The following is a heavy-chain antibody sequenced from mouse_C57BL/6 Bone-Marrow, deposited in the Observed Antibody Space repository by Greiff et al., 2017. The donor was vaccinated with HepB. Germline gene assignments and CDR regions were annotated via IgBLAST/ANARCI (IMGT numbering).Heavy chain of an antibody. CDR3: AIGRDYDFFFAY. J-gene: IGHJ3*01. V-gene: IGHV1-55*01. CDR2: IYPGSGST. Sequence: SGAELVKPGASVKMSCKASGYTFTSYWITWVKQRPGQGLEWIGDIYPGSGSTNYNEKFKSKATLTVDTSSSTAYMQLSSLTSEDSAVYYCAIGRDYDFFFAYWGQGTLVTVSA. CDR1: GYTFTSYW. D-gene: IGHD2-4*01.